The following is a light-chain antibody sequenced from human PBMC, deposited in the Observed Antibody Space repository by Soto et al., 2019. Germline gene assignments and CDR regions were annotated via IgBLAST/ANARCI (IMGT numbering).Light chain of an antibody. V-gene: IGKV3-15*01. CDR2: GAS. J-gene: IGKJ5*01. Sequence: ELVMTQGPALQSLCAGDSVTLSWRGSQSVNSKVAWYQQKPGQAPRLLIYGASTRATGIPARFSGSGSGTEFTLTISSLQSEDFAVYYCQQYNYWPPITCGQGTRLEIK. CDR3: QQYNYWPPIT. CDR1: QSVNSK.